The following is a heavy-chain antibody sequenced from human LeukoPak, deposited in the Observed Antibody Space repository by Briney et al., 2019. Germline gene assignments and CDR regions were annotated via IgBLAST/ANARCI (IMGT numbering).Heavy chain of an antibody. D-gene: IGHD3-10*01. CDR3: ARDELLWFWELRNRFDP. CDR2: ISYDGSNK. V-gene: IGHV3-30*01. Sequence: PGRSLRLSCAASGFTFSSYAMHWVRQAPGKGLEWVAVISYDGSNKYYADSVKGRFTISRDNSKNTLYLQMNSLRAEDTAVYYCARDELLWFWELRNRFDPWCQGTLVTVSS. J-gene: IGHJ5*02. CDR1: GFTFSSYA.